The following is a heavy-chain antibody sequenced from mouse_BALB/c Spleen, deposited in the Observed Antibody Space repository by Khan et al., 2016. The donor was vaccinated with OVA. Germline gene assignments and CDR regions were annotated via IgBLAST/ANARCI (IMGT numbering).Heavy chain of an antibody. V-gene: IGHV2-9*02. CDR1: GFSLTNYG. J-gene: IGHJ3*01. CDR3: DTLNGDEPY. Sequence: QVQLKESGPGLVAPSQSLSITCTVSGFSLTNYGVHWLRQPPGKGLEWLGLIWAGGSTNYNSALMSRLSISKDNSKGQVFLKMNSLQTGDTAVYYCDTLNGDEPYWGQGTLVTVSA. D-gene: IGHD2-13*01. CDR2: IWAGGST.